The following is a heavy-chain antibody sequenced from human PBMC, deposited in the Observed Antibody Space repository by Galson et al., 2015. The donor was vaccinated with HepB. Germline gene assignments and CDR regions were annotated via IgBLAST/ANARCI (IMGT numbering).Heavy chain of an antibody. Sequence: ETLSLTCTVSGGSISSSSYYWGWIRQPPGKGLEWIGSIYYSGSTYYNPSLKSRVTISVDTSKNQFSLKLSSVTAADTAVYYCAREVGYSSSWPHYFDYWGQGTLVTVSS. J-gene: IGHJ4*02. CDR1: GGSISSSSYY. V-gene: IGHV4-39*07. CDR2: IYYSGST. D-gene: IGHD6-13*01. CDR3: AREVGYSSSWPHYFDY.